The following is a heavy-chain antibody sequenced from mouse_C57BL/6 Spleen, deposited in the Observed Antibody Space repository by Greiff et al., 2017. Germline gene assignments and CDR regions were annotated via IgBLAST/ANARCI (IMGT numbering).Heavy chain of an antibody. V-gene: IGHV2-5*01. CDR1: GFSLTSYG. CDR2: IWRGGST. Sequence: QVQLKESGPGLVQPSQSLSITCTVSGFSLTSYGVHWVRQSPGKGLEWLGVIWRGGSTDYNAAFMSRLSSTKDNSKGQVFFKMNSQKADDTAKDNCAKKKMDYYGSSPYWYFDVGGTGTTVTVSS. J-gene: IGHJ1*03. CDR3: AKKKMDYYGSSPYWYFDV. D-gene: IGHD1-1*01.